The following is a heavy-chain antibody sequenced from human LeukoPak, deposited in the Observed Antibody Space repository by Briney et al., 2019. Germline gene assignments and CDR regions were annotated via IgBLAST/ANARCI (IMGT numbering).Heavy chain of an antibody. CDR1: GGSFSGYY. J-gene: IGHJ6*03. D-gene: IGHD6-13*01. V-gene: IGHV4-34*01. CDR3: ARVAAAGTRNYYYYYMDV. CDR2: INHSGST. Sequence: SETLSLTCAVYGGSFSGYYWSWIRQPPGKGLEWIGEINHSGSTNYNPSLKSRVTISVDTSKNQFSLKLSSVTAADTAVYYCARVAAAGTRNYYYYYMDVWGKGTTVTVSS.